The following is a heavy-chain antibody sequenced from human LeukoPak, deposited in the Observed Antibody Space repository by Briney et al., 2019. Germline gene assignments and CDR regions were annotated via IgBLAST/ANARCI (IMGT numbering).Heavy chain of an antibody. V-gene: IGHV3-15*01. D-gene: IGHD4-11*01. Sequence: PGGSLRLSCAASEFTFSKAWMNWVGQAPGKGLDCVGRIKSRTDGGTTEYAAPVKGRFTISRDDSENTLYLQMSSLTTEDTAVYFCTTRNNNFNSHYWGQGTLVTVS. CDR2: IKSRTDGGTT. CDR1: EFTFSKAW. J-gene: IGHJ4*02. CDR3: TTRNNNFNSHY.